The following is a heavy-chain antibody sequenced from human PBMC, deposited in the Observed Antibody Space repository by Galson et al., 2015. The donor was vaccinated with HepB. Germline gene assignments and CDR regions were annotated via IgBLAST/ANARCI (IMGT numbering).Heavy chain of an antibody. Sequence: SVKVSCKASGYTFTSYAMHWVRQAPGQRLEWMGWINAGNGNTKYSQKFQGRVTITRDTSASTAYMELSSLRSEDTAVYYCARGRSKTTGGYDFWSGYFDYWGQGTLVTVSS. CDR2: INAGNGNT. V-gene: IGHV1-3*01. D-gene: IGHD3-3*01. CDR1: GYTFTSYA. J-gene: IGHJ4*02. CDR3: ARGRSKTTGGYDFWSGYFDY.